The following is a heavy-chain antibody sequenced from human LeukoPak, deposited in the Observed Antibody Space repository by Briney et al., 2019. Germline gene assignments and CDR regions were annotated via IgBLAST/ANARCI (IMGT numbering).Heavy chain of an antibody. D-gene: IGHD3-10*01. Sequence: GGSLRLSCVASGCTFRSYAMSWVRQAPGKGLEWVSAISGSGGSTYYADSVKGRFTFSRDNSKNALYLQMNSLRAEDTAVYYCAKDHYYGSGSFDYWGQGTLVTVSS. J-gene: IGHJ4*02. CDR2: ISGSGGST. CDR3: AKDHYYGSGSFDY. CDR1: GCTFRSYA. V-gene: IGHV3-23*01.